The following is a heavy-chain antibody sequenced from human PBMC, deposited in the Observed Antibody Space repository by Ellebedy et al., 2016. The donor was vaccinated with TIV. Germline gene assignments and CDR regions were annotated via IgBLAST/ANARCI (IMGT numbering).Heavy chain of an antibody. CDR3: ARVFWEYYYDNGGYYLDS. D-gene: IGHD3-22*01. CDR1: GFRFSNYA. V-gene: IGHV3-64*01. J-gene: IGHJ4*02. CDR2: ISSNGSNT. Sequence: GESLKISCVASGFRFSNYAMQWVRQAPGKGLEFVSAISSNGSNTYYENSVKGRFSISRDNSKNTLFLQMDSLRAEDVGVYYCARVFWEYYYDNGGYYLDSWGQGTLVTVSS.